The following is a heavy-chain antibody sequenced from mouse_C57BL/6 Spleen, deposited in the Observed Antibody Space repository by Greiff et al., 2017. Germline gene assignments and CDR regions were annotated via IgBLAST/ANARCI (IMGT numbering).Heavy chain of an antibody. CDR2: IDPSDSYT. J-gene: IGHJ3*01. D-gene: IGHD2-4*01. CDR1: GYTFTSYW. Sequence: VKLQQPGAELVKPGASVKLSCKASGYTFTSYWMQWVKQRPGQGLEWIGEIDPSDSYTNYNQKFKGKATLTVDTSSSTAYMQLSSLTSEDSAVYYCARRGNYDYEFAYWGQGTLVTVSA. V-gene: IGHV1-50*01. CDR3: ARRGNYDYEFAY.